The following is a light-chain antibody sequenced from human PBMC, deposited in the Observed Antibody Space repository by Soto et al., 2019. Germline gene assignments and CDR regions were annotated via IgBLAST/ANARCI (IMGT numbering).Light chain of an antibody. V-gene: IGKV3-15*01. Sequence: IVMPQSTATLSVSPGERATLSCRASQSVFSSLAWYQQKPGQAPRLPIYGAATRATGIPARFSGSGSGTEFTLTISSPQSEDFAVYSCQQYNNWPRTFGQGTKVDVK. CDR1: QSVFSS. J-gene: IGKJ1*01. CDR2: GAA. CDR3: QQYNNWPRT.